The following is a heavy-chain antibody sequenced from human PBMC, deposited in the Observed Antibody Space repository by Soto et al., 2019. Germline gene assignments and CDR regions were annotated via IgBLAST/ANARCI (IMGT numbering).Heavy chain of an antibody. Sequence: EVQLVESGGGLIQPGGSLRLSCAASGFTVSSNYMSWVRQAPGKGLEWVSVIYAGGSTYYADSVKDRFTISRDNSKNTLYLQMNSLRAEDTAVYYCARDPAVAAAYFDYWGQGTLVTVSS. V-gene: IGHV3-53*01. J-gene: IGHJ4*02. CDR3: ARDPAVAAAYFDY. D-gene: IGHD6-19*01. CDR2: IYAGGST. CDR1: GFTVSSNY.